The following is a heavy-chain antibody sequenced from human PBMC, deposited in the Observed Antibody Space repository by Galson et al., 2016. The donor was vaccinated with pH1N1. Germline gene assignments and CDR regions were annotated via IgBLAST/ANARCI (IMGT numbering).Heavy chain of an antibody. CDR2: IIPIFNTV. Sequence: GIIPIFNTVKYAQNFQGRDTIPADESTTTAYMELSSLRSEDTAMYYCAREDYYDTDLSDWYFDLWGRGTLLTVSS. CDR3: AREDYYDTDLSDWYFDL. J-gene: IGHJ2*01. D-gene: IGHD3-22*01. V-gene: IGHV1-69*01.